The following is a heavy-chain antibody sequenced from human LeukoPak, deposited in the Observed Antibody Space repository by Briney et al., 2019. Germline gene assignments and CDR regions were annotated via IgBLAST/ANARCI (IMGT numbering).Heavy chain of an antibody. CDR1: GFTFDDYA. Sequence: GRSLRLPCAASGFTFDDYAMHWVRQAPGKGLEWVSGISWNSGSIGYADSVKGRFTISRDNAKNSLYLQMNSLRAEDTAVYYCARERLYSGYDYWGQGTLVTVSS. V-gene: IGHV3-9*01. D-gene: IGHD5-12*01. CDR2: ISWNSGSI. J-gene: IGHJ4*02. CDR3: ARERLYSGYDY.